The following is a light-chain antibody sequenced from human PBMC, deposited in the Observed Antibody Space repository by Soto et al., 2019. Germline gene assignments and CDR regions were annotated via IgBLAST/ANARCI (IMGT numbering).Light chain of an antibody. J-gene: IGKJ1*01. CDR3: QQYNSYLWT. Sequence: DIQMTQSPSTLSASVGDRVTITCRASQSISSWLAWYQQKPGKAPKLLIYKASSFKSGVPSRFSGSGSGTEFTLTISSLQPDDFATYYCQQYNSYLWTFGQGTKVEIK. CDR1: QSISSW. V-gene: IGKV1-5*03. CDR2: KAS.